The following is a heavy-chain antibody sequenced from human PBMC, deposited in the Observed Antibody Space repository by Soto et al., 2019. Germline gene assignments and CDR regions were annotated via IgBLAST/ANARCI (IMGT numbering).Heavy chain of an antibody. D-gene: IGHD3-22*01. CDR3: AIKYYYDSSGYYYFGY. J-gene: IGHJ4*02. Sequence: ASVKVSCKASGGTFSSYAISWVRQAPGQGLEWMGGIIPIFGTANYAQKFQGRVTITADESTSTAYMELSSLRSEDTAVYYCAIKYYYDSSGYYYFGYWGQGTLVTVSS. CDR1: GGTFSSYA. CDR2: IIPIFGTA. V-gene: IGHV1-69*13.